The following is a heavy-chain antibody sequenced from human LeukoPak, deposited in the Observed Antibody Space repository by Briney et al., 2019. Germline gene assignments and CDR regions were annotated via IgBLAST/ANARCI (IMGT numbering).Heavy chain of an antibody. V-gene: IGHV3-30*18. D-gene: IGHD3-10*01. CDR1: GFTFSSYG. CDR2: ISYDGSNK. J-gene: IGHJ4*02. CDR3: AKVLNYYGSGSQGGGFDY. Sequence: GRSLRLSCAASGFTFSSYGMHWVRQAPGKGLEWVAVISYDGSNKYYADSVKGRFTISRDNSKNTLYLQMNSLRAEDTAVYYCAKVLNYYGSGSQGGGFDYWGQGTLVTVSS.